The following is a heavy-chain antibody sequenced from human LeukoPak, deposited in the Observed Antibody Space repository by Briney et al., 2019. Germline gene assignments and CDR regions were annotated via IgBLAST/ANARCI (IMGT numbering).Heavy chain of an antibody. V-gene: IGHV4-59*01. J-gene: IGHJ6*03. D-gene: IGHD3-22*01. CDR1: GGSISSYY. CDR2: IYYSGST. CDR3: ARAYYYEGYYMDV. Sequence: SETLSLTCTVSGGSISSYYWSWIRQPPGKGLEWIGYIYYSGSTNYNPSPKSRVTISVDTSKNQFSLKVSSVTAADTAVYYCARAYYYEGYYMDVWGEGTTVTISS.